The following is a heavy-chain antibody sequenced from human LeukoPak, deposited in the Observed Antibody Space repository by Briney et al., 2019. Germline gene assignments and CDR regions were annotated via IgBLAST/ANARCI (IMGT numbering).Heavy chain of an antibody. D-gene: IGHD3-22*01. CDR2: IYYSGST. J-gene: IGHJ4*02. CDR3: ARGADSSGYYSIFYFDY. Sequence: SETLSLTCTVSGGSVSSGTYYWSWIRQPPGKGLEWIAYIYYSGSTNYNPSLKSRVTISVDTSKNQFSLKLSSVTAADTAVYYCARGADSSGYYSIFYFDYWGQGTLVTVSS. CDR1: GGSVSSGTYY. V-gene: IGHV4-61*01.